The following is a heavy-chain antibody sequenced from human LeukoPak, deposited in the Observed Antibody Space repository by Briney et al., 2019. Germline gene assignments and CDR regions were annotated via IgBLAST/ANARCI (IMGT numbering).Heavy chain of an antibody. J-gene: IGHJ4*02. CDR1: GGSISSSSYY. V-gene: IGHV4-39*07. CDR2: IYYSGST. Sequence: SETLSLTCTVSGGSISSSSYYWGWIRQPPGKGLEWIGSIYYSGSTYYNPSLKSRVTLSVDTSKNQFSLKLSSVTAADTAVYYCARDRPFWSGSIFDYWGQGTLVTVSS. CDR3: ARDRPFWSGSIFDY. D-gene: IGHD3-3*01.